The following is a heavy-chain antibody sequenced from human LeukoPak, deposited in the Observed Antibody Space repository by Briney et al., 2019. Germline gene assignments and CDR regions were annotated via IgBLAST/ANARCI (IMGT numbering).Heavy chain of an antibody. V-gene: IGHV1-69*13. CDR2: IIPIFDTA. D-gene: IGHD3-22*01. CDR3: ASYDSGNYNFDN. J-gene: IGHJ4*02. CDR1: GYTFTSYY. Sequence: GASVKVSCKASGYTFTSYYMHWMRQAPGQGLEWMGGIIPIFDTANIAQNFQGRVTIAADDSTSTAYMDLSSLRFEDTAVYYCASYDSGNYNFDNWGQGTLVTVSS.